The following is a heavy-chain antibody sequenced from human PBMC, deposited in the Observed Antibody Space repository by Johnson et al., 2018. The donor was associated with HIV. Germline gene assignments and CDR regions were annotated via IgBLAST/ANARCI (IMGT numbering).Heavy chain of an antibody. CDR1: GFTVSSNY. V-gene: IGHV3-7*01. J-gene: IGHJ3*02. D-gene: IGHD3-10*01. Sequence: VQLVESGGGLVQLGGSLRLSCAASGFTVSSNYMSWVRQAPGKGPEWVANINHDVSAIHYVDSVKGRFTISRDNAKNTLYLQINGLSAEDTAVYYCARAGRWSGYTFDIWGQGTMVTVSS. CDR2: INHDVSAI. CDR3: ARAGRWSGYTFDI.